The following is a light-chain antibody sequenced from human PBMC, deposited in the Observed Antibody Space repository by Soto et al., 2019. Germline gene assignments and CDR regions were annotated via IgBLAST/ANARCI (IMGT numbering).Light chain of an antibody. V-gene: IGKV1-39*01. CDR3: QQRYTSLTWT. CDR1: QSISSY. CDR2: AAS. J-gene: IGKJ1*01. Sequence: MIKSPSSLAASVGDRVTITCRESQSISSYLNWYQQKTGNAPKLLIYAASSLQSGVPSRFSGSGSGTDFTLTISSLQYADFATYYCQQRYTSLTWTSGQGTTVDI.